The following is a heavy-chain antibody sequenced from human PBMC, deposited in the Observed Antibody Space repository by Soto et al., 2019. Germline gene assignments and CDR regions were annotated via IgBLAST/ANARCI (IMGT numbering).Heavy chain of an antibody. Sequence: QVQLVQSGAEVKKPGASVKVSCKASGYTFTSNDINWVRQASGQGLEWMGWMNPNTGGSGYAQDFQGRITMTRDTATSIAHMDLTSLRSDDTAVYYCARGGPAAGYDLWGQGTLVTVSS. V-gene: IGHV1-8*01. CDR1: GYTFTSND. J-gene: IGHJ4*02. CDR2: MNPNTGGS. CDR3: ARGGPAAGYDL. D-gene: IGHD6-13*01.